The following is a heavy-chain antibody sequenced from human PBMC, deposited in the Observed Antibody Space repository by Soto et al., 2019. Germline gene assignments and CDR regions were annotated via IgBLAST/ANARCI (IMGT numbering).Heavy chain of an antibody. D-gene: IGHD2-8*01. J-gene: IGHJ4*02. V-gene: IGHV3-64D*06. CDR3: VTDRHTGAWC. CDR1: GFTFSGHT. Sequence: EAQLVESGGGLVQPGGSLRLSCSASGFTFSGHTMYWVRQAPGKGLEYVSAIGPNGGGAYYADSVKGSFSISRDNSKNTLYLQMSSLRLEDSAPYYCVTDRHTGAWCWGQGTLVTVSS. CDR2: IGPNGGGA.